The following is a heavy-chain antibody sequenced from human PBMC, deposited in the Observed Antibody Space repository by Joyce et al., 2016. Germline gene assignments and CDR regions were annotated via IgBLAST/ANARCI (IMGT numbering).Heavy chain of an antibody. CDR3: ARESDTSGWFFDF. CDR2: ISSSSAYI. Sequence: VQLVESGGRLVKPGGSLRLSCAVSGFIFSGYTMNWVRQARGKGLEWVASISSSSAYIFYADSVRGRFTISRDNAKNSLSLEMDRLGAEYTAIYYCARESDTSGWFFDFWGQGTLVSVST. J-gene: IGHJ4*02. D-gene: IGHD6-13*01. V-gene: IGHV3-21*01. CDR1: GFIFSGYT.